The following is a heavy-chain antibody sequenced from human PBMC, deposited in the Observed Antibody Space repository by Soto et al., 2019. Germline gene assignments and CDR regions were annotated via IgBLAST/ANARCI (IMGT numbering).Heavy chain of an antibody. CDR1: GFTVSSNY. CDR2: IYSGGST. V-gene: IGHV3-53*01. Sequence: GGSLRLSCAASGFTVSSNYMSWVRQAPGKGLEWVSVIYSGGSTYYADSVKGRFTISRDNSKNTLYLQMNSLRAEDTAVYYCARDSGRYSSSWFPIFDYWGQGTLVTVSA. J-gene: IGHJ4*02. D-gene: IGHD6-13*01. CDR3: ARDSGRYSSSWFPIFDY.